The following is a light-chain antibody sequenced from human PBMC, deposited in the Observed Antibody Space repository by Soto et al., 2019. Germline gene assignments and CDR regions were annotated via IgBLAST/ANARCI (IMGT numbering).Light chain of an antibody. CDR3: QQQTASAT. Sequence: DFQMTQSPPTLSASVGDTVTLTCRASQNIGGWLAWYQQRPGRAPKLLIYEASTLASGVPSRFTGSGSGTHFTLTIDGVQLDDSATYYCQQQTASATFGQGT. CDR2: EAS. CDR1: QNIGGW. J-gene: IGKJ2*01. V-gene: IGKV1-5*01.